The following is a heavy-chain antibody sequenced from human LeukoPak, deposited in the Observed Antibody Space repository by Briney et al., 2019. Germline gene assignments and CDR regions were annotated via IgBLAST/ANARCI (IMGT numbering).Heavy chain of an antibody. CDR2: IIPIFGTA. CDR1: GGTFSSYA. Sequence: ASVTVSCKASGGTFSSYAISRVRQAPGQGLEWMGGIIPIFGTANYAQKFQGRVTITTDESTSTAYMELSSLRSEDTAVYYCASGRANYDILTGYYNVGAFDIWGQGTMVTVSS. D-gene: IGHD3-9*01. J-gene: IGHJ3*02. V-gene: IGHV1-69*05. CDR3: ASGRANYDILTGYYNVGAFDI.